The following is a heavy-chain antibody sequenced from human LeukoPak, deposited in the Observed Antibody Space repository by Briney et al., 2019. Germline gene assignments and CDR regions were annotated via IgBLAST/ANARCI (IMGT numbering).Heavy chain of an antibody. CDR3: ARDRVEGIAAAGTFWFDP. CDR1: GGSISSYY. D-gene: IGHD6-13*01. CDR2: IYYSGST. J-gene: IGHJ5*02. Sequence: ASETLSLTCTVSGGSISSYYWSWIRQPPGKGLEWIGYIYYSGSTNYNPSLKSRVTISVDTSKNQFSLKLSSVTAADTAVYYCARDRVEGIAAAGTFWFDPWGQGTLVTVSS. V-gene: IGHV4-59*01.